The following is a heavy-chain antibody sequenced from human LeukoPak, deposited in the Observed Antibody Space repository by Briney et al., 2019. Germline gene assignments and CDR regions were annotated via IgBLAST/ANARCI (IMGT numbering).Heavy chain of an antibody. CDR3: AKDGLRYGSGSHFDY. Sequence: GGSLRLSCAASGFTFSSYGMHWVRQAPGKGLEWVAFIRYDGSNKYYADSVKGRFTISRDNSKNTLYLQMNSLRAEDTAVYYCAKDGLRYGSGSHFDYWGQGTLVTVSS. CDR1: GFTFSSYG. V-gene: IGHV3-30*02. CDR2: IRYDGSNK. J-gene: IGHJ4*02. D-gene: IGHD3-10*01.